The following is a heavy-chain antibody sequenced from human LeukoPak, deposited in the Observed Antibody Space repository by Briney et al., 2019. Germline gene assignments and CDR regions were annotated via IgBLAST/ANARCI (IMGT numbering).Heavy chain of an antibody. D-gene: IGHD3-22*01. CDR1: GFTVSSDS. CDR3: AKDSSGYYRRGSFDY. Sequence: GGSLRLSCTVSGFTVSSDSMSWVRQAPGKGLEWVSFIYSGGSTHYSDSVKGRFTISRDNSKNTLYLQMNSLRGEDTAVYYCAKDSSGYYRRGSFDYWGQGTLVTVSS. V-gene: IGHV3-53*01. CDR2: IYSGGST. J-gene: IGHJ4*02.